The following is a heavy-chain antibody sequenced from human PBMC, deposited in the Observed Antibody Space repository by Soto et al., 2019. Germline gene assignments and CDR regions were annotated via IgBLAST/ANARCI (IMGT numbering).Heavy chain of an antibody. J-gene: IGHJ4*02. CDR1: GFTFSGFA. V-gene: IGHV3-23*01. Sequence: GGSLKLSCAAPGFTFSGFAMAWVRKVPGKGLAWVSVISDRGGSTYYADSVRGRFTISRDNSKSTLYLQMNSLRGDDTAIYYCAKDGLWLQRSFDYWGQGALVTVSS. D-gene: IGHD5-18*01. CDR2: ISDRGGST. CDR3: AKDGLWLQRSFDY.